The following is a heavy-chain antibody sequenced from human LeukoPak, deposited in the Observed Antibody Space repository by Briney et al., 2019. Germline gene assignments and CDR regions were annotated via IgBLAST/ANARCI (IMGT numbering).Heavy chain of an antibody. CDR1: GGSISSRSYY. J-gene: IGHJ4*02. CDR3: ARQGGYNSGSIDY. V-gene: IGHV4-39*01. Sequence: SETLSLTCTVSGGSISSRSYYWGWIRQPPGKGREWIGSIYHSGSTYYNPSLKSRVTISVDTSKNQFSLKLSSVTAADTTVYYCARQGGYNSGSIDYWGQGTLVIVSS. CDR2: IYHSGST. D-gene: IGHD5-18*01.